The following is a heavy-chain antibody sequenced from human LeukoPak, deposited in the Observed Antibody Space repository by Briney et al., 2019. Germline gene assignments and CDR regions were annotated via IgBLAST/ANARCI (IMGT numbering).Heavy chain of an antibody. J-gene: IGHJ5*02. CDR1: GGSFSGYY. CDR3: ARQGSSSWYWFDP. CDR2: IYYSGST. V-gene: IGHV4-34*01. Sequence: SETLSLTCAVYGGSFSGYYWSWIRQPPGKGLEWIGSIYYSGSTYYNPSLKSRVTISVDTSKNQFSLKLSSVTAADTAVYYCARQGSSSWYWFDPWGQGTLVTVSS. D-gene: IGHD6-13*01.